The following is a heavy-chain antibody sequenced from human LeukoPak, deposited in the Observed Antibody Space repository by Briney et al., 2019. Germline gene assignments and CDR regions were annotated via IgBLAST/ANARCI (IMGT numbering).Heavy chain of an antibody. CDR1: GGSISSSSYY. CDR3: ASDEAVAGPI. D-gene: IGHD6-19*01. CDR2: IYYSGST. J-gene: IGHJ3*02. Sequence: PSETLSLTCTVSGGSISSSSYYWGWIRQPPGKGLEWIGSIYYSGSTYYNPSLKSRVTISVDTSKNQFSLRLSSVTAADTAVYYCASDEAVAGPIWGQETMVTVSS. V-gene: IGHV4-39*07.